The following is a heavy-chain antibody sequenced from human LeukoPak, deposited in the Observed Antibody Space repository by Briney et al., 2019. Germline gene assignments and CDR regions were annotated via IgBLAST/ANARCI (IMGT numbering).Heavy chain of an antibody. CDR1: GGSISSYY. J-gene: IGHJ3*02. D-gene: IGHD3-10*01. CDR2: IYYSGST. CDR3: ARVVSLWFGTRSAFDI. Sequence: SETLSLTCTVSGGSISSYYWSWIRQPPGKGLEWIGYIYYSGSTNYNPSLKSRVTISGDTSKNQFSLKLSSVTAADTAVYYCARVVSLWFGTRSAFDIWGQGTMVTVSS. V-gene: IGHV4-59*01.